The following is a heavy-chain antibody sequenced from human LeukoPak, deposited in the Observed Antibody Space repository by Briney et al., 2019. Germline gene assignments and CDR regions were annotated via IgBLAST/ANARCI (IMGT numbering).Heavy chain of an antibody. V-gene: IGHV3-30*02. CDR1: GFIFSSYG. CDR3: AKEYGYTYGEFDY. D-gene: IGHD5-18*01. CDR2: TRYDGSRK. Sequence: GGSLRLSCAASGFIFSSYGMHWVRQAPDKGLEWVAFTRYDGSRKYYADSVKGRFTISRDNSKNTLYLQMNSLRAEDTAVYYCAKEYGYTYGEFDYWGQGTLVTVSS. J-gene: IGHJ4*02.